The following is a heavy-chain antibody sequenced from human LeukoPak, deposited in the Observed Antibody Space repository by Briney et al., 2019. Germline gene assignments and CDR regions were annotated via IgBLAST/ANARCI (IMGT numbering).Heavy chain of an antibody. CDR1: GFTFSDHY. J-gene: IGHJ4*02. Sequence: PGGSLILSCAASGFTFSDHYMDWVRQAPGKGLEWVGRTRNKANSYTTEYAASVKGRFTISRDDSKNSLYLQMNSLKTEDAAVYYCARAGSYYLHFDYWGQGTLVTVSS. D-gene: IGHD1-26*01. CDR3: ARAGSYYLHFDY. CDR2: TRNKANSYTT. V-gene: IGHV3-72*01.